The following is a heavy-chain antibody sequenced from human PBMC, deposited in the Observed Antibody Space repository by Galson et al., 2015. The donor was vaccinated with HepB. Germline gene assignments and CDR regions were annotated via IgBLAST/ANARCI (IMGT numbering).Heavy chain of an antibody. Sequence: SLRLSCAASGFTFSSYSMNWVRQAPGKGLEWVSSISSSSSYIYYADSVKGRFTISRDNAKNSLYLQMNSLRAEDTAVYYCARGPPRQYQLPWGWFDPWGQGTLVTVSS. D-gene: IGHD2-2*01. J-gene: IGHJ5*02. CDR2: ISSSSSYI. CDR1: GFTFSSYS. V-gene: IGHV3-21*01. CDR3: ARGPPRQYQLPWGWFDP.